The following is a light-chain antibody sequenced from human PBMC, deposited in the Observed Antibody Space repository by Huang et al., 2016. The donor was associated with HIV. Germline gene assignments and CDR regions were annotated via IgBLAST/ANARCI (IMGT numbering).Light chain of an antibody. V-gene: IGKV1-9*01. Sequence: IQLTQSPSSLAASIWDRVTITCRASQDISYYLAWYQQKPGKAPKLMIYDASTLQSDVPSRFSGGGSGTDFTLTISSLQPADFATYYCQQLNSYPITFGQGTRLEIK. CDR3: QQLNSYPIT. J-gene: IGKJ5*01. CDR2: DAS. CDR1: QDISYY.